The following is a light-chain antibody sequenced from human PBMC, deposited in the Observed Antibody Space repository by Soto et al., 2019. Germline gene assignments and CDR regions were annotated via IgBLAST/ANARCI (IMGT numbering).Light chain of an antibody. Sequence: EIVMTQSPVTLSVSRWGRATLSCKASQSISDTLAWYQQKNGQAPRLLIHGASTRAPGFPARFSGSVSGTDFNLTISSLQSEDFAVYYCQQYNNWPWTFGQGTKVDIK. CDR1: QSISDT. CDR3: QQYNNWPWT. V-gene: IGKV3-15*01. CDR2: GAS. J-gene: IGKJ1*01.